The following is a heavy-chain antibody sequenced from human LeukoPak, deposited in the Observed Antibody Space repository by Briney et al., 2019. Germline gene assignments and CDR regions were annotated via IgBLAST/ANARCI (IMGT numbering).Heavy chain of an antibody. D-gene: IGHD5-24*01. V-gene: IGHV3-21*01. CDR2: ISSSSSYI. CDR1: EFTFSSYS. CDR3: AARGYNSVFDY. J-gene: IGHJ4*02. Sequence: GGSLRLSCAASEFTFSSYSMNWVRQAPGKGLEWVSSISSSSSYIYYADSVKGRFTISRDNAKNSLYLQMNSLRAEDTAVYYCAARGYNSVFDYWGQGTLVTVSS.